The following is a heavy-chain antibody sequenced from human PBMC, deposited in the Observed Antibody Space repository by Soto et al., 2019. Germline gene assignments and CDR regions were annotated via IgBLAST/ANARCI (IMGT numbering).Heavy chain of an antibody. J-gene: IGHJ4*02. CDR2: ISSNGGST. Sequence: EVQLVESGGGLVQPGGSLRLSCAASGFTFSSYAMHWVHQAPGKGLEYVSAISSNGGSTYYANSVKGRFTISRDNSKNTLYLQMGSLRAEDMAVYYCARALSYNWASEYYFDYWGQGTLVTVSS. CDR1: GFTFSSYA. D-gene: IGHD1-20*01. CDR3: ARALSYNWASEYYFDY. V-gene: IGHV3-64*01.